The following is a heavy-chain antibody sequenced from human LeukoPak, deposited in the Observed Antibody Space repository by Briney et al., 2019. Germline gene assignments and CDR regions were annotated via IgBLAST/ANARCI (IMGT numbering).Heavy chain of an antibody. CDR2: ADNSGSAT. CDR3: ARTPSSFWSGYGYFDY. D-gene: IGHD3-3*01. Sequence: GGSLRLSCAASGFTFTDHYMTWIRQAPGRGLEWVAYADNSGSATYYADSVQGRFTISRDNAKKSLFLQMNSLRAEDTAVYYCARTPSSFWSGYGYFDYWGQGTLVTVSS. V-gene: IGHV3-11*01. J-gene: IGHJ4*02. CDR1: GFTFTDHY.